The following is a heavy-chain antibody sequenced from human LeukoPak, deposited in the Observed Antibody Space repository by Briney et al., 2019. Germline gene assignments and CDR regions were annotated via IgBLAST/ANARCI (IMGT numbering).Heavy chain of an antibody. CDR1: GFIFSNYA. Sequence: PGESLRLSCEASGFIFSNYAVHWVRQAPGKGLQWVALIWYDGQTKFYGDSVKGRFTISRDNSGSTLFLHMSSLRVEDTAVYYCAREWGRIAVAGGPGYWGQGALVTVSS. CDR3: AREWGRIAVAGGPGY. V-gene: IGHV3-33*01. CDR2: IWYDGQTK. J-gene: IGHJ4*02. D-gene: IGHD6-19*01.